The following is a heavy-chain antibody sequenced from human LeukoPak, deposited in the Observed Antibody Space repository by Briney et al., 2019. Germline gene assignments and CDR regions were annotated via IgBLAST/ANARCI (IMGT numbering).Heavy chain of an antibody. CDR2: INHSGST. Sequence: PSETLCLTCAVYGGSFSGYYLSWVRQPPGKGLEWIGEINHSGSTNYNPSLKSRVTISVDTSKNQFSLKLSSVTAADTAVYYCARAGPYCSSTSCYPSWFDPWGQGTLVTVSS. D-gene: IGHD2-2*01. CDR3: ARAGPYCSSTSCYPSWFDP. V-gene: IGHV4-34*01. J-gene: IGHJ5*02. CDR1: GGSFSGYY.